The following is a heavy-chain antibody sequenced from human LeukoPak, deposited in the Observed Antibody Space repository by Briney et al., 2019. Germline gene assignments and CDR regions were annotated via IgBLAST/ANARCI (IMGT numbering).Heavy chain of an antibody. V-gene: IGHV4-39*07. CDR2: IYHSGST. J-gene: IGHJ4*02. Sequence: SETLSLTCTVSGGSISSSSYYWGWIRQPPGKGLEWIGEIYHSGSTNYNPSLKSRVTISVDKSKNQFSLKLSSVTAADTAVYYCASRGIAVAGGWYFDYWGQGTLVTVSS. CDR3: ASRGIAVAGGWYFDY. CDR1: GGSISSSSYY. D-gene: IGHD6-19*01.